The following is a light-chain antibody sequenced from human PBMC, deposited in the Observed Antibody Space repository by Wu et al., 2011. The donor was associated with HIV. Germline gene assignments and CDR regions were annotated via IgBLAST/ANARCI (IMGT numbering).Light chain of an antibody. CDR3: QQYNNWPRS. Sequence: DILLTQSPGTLPLSPGERATLSCRASQSVSSNYLAWYQHKPGQAPRLLIYDTSNRATGIPDRFSGSGSGTEFTLTITGLQSEDYGIYYCQQYNNWPRSFGQGTKLET. V-gene: IGKV3D-15*01. CDR1: QSVSSN. CDR2: DTS. J-gene: IGKJ2*01.